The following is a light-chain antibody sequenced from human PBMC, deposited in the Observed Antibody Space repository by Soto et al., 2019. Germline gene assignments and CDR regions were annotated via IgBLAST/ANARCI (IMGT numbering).Light chain of an antibody. CDR1: SINVGYYDY. J-gene: IGLJ1*01. Sequence: QSALTQPPSASGFPGQSVTISCTGTSINVGYYDYVSWYQQHPGKAPKLVIYEVTKRPSGVPDRVSASKSGNTASLTVSGLRAEDEADYYCSSYAGSNNFVFGSGTKLTVL. CDR3: SSYAGSNNFV. CDR2: EVT. V-gene: IGLV2-8*01.